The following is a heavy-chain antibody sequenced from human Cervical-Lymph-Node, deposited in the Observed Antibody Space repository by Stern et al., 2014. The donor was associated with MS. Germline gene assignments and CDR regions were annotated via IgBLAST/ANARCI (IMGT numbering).Heavy chain of an antibody. CDR2: SVPMFGTA. CDR3: TRDEGHAEDYQH. J-gene: IGHJ1*01. CDR1: GGTFGGYA. V-gene: IGHV1-69*01. Sequence: QVQLVQSGAEVKPPGSSVRVSCKASGGTFGGYAVSWVRQAPRQGLEWMGGSVPMFGTANYAQKLQGRVTMTADASTSTAYMELSGLTSEDTAMYYCTRDEGHAEDYQHWGQGTLITVSS.